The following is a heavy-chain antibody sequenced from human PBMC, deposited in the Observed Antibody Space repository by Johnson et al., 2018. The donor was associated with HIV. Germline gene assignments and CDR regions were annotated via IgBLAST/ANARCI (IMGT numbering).Heavy chain of an antibody. CDR1: GFTFDDYA. CDR3: AKVGSGYSSSS. D-gene: IGHD6-13*01. CDR2: ISSNGGRT. J-gene: IGHJ3*01. V-gene: IGHV3-64*01. Sequence: MLLVESGGGLVQPGRSLRLSCAASGFTFDDYAMHWVRQAPGKGLEYVSAISSNGGRTYYANSVKGRFTISRDNSKNTLYLQMNSLRAEDTAVYYCAKVGSGYSSSSWGQGTMVTVSS.